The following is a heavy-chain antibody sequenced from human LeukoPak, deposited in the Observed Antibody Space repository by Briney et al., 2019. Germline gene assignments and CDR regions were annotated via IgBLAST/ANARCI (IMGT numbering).Heavy chain of an antibody. CDR1: GFTLSSYS. CDR2: ISSSSSYI. J-gene: IGHJ6*03. D-gene: IGHD2-2*02. V-gene: IGHV3-21*01. Sequence: PGGSLRLSCAASGFTLSSYSMNWVRQAPRKGLEWVSSISSSSSYIYYADSVKGRFTISRDNAKNSLYLQMNSLRAEDTAVYYCARVVVPAAIGFGAIYYMDVWGKGTTVTVSS. CDR3: ARVVVPAAIGFGAIYYMDV.